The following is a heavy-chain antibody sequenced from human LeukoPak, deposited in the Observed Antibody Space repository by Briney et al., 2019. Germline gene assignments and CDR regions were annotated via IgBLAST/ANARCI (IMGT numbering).Heavy chain of an antibody. Sequence: GESLQISCKGSGYRFTSYWIGWVRQMPGKGLEWMGIIYPGDSDTRYSPSFQGQVTISADKSISTAYLQWSSLKASDTDMYYCVVAEGSGWTPFDYWGQGTLVTVSS. CDR3: VVAEGSGWTPFDY. D-gene: IGHD6-19*01. CDR2: IYPGDSDT. J-gene: IGHJ4*02. V-gene: IGHV5-51*01. CDR1: GYRFTSYW.